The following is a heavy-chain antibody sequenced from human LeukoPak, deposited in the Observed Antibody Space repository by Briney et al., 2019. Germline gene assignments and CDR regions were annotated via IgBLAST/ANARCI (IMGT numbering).Heavy chain of an antibody. Sequence: ASVKVSCKAFEYTFTSYDINWVRPATGQGLEWMGWMNPNSGNTGYAQKFQGRVTMTRNTSISTAYMELSSLTSEDTAVYYCARGRHPGPTWISEYWGQGTLVTVSS. CDR3: ARGRHPGPTWISEY. D-gene: IGHD5-12*01. V-gene: IGHV1-8*01. CDR1: EYTFTSYD. CDR2: MNPNSGNT. J-gene: IGHJ4*02.